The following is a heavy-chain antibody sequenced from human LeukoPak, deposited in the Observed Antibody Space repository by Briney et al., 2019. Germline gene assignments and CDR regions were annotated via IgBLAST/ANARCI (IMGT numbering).Heavy chain of an antibody. CDR2: IYHSGST. D-gene: IGHD3-16*02. J-gene: IGHJ4*02. CDR3: ARGPGRYYDYVWGSYRFDY. CDR1: GGSISSSNW. Sequence: PSGTLSLTCAVSGGSISSSNWWSWVRQPPGKGLEWIGEIYHSGSTNYNPSLKSRVTISVDKSKNQFSLKLSSVTAADTAVYYCARGPGRYYDYVWGSYRFDYWGQGTLVTVSS. V-gene: IGHV4-4*02.